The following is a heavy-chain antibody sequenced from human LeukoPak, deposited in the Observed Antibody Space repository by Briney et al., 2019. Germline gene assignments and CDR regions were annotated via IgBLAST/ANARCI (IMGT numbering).Heavy chain of an antibody. D-gene: IGHD3-10*01. CDR2: IYYSGST. J-gene: IGHJ4*02. Sequence: SETLSLTCTVSGGSISSSSYYWGWIRQPPGKGLEWIGSIYYSGSTYYNPSLKSRVTISVDTSKNQFSLKLSSVTAADTAVYYCARQERIAMVRGAWSYFDYWGQGTLVTVSS. CDR3: ARQERIAMVRGAWSYFDY. V-gene: IGHV4-39*01. CDR1: GGSISSSSYY.